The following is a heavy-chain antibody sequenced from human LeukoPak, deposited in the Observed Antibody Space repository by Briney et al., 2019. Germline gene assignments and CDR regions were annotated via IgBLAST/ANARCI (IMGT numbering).Heavy chain of an antibody. Sequence: SETLSLTCAVYGGSFSGYYWSWIRQPPGKGLEWIGEINHSGSTNYNPSLKSRVTISVDKSKNQFSLKLSSVTAADTAVYYCARLVVVTASFDYWGQGTLVTVSS. CDR2: INHSGST. J-gene: IGHJ4*02. V-gene: IGHV4-34*01. CDR1: GGSFSGYY. D-gene: IGHD2-21*02. CDR3: ARLVVVTASFDY.